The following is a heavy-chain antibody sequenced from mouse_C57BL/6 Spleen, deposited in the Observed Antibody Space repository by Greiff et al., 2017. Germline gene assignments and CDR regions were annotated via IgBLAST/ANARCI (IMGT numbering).Heavy chain of an antibody. J-gene: IGHJ4*01. D-gene: IGHD1-1*01. Sequence: QVQLQQSGAELMKPGASVKLSCKATGYTFTGYWIEWVKQRPGHGLEWIGEILPGSGSTNYNKKFKGKATFTADTSSNTAYMQLSSLTTEDSAIYYCARSIYYGRYYYAMDYWGQGTSVTVSS. CDR3: ARSIYYGRYYYAMDY. CDR2: ILPGSGST. CDR1: GYTFTGYW. V-gene: IGHV1-9*01.